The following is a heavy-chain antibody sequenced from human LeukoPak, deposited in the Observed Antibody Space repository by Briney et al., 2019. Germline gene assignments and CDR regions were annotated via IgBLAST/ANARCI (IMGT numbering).Heavy chain of an antibody. D-gene: IGHD2-2*01. CDR1: GFTFSSYA. CDR3: AAPGVPAATYYFDY. CDR2: ISYDGSNK. Sequence: PGRSLRLSCAASGFTFSSYAMHWVRQAPGRGLEWVAVISYDGSNKYYADSVKGRFTISRDNSKNTLYLQMNSLRAEDAAVYYCAAPGVPAATYYFDYWGQGTLVTVSS. J-gene: IGHJ4*02. V-gene: IGHV3-30-3*01.